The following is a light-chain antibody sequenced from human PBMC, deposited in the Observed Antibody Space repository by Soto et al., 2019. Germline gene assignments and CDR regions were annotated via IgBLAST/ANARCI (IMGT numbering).Light chain of an antibody. CDR1: QTVGKD. CDR3: QQRSAWPFT. CDR2: DAS. V-gene: IGKV3-11*01. Sequence: IVVTQSPATLSVSPGERAGLSCRASQTVGKDLAWYQVRPGQAPRLLIFDASTRATGVPPRFSGSTSGSDLNLTISGLDPENLALCCGQQRSAWPFTFGDGT. J-gene: IGKJ4*01.